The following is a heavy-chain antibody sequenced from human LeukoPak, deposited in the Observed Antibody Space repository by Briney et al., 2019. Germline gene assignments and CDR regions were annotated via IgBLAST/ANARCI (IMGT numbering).Heavy chain of an antibody. V-gene: IGHV4-34*01. D-gene: IGHD3-10*01. CDR3: ARPSSYGSEHYYMDV. CDR1: GGSFRGYY. J-gene: IGHJ6*03. CDR2: INHSGST. Sequence: PSETLSLTCAVYGGSFRGYYWSWIRQPPGKGLEWIGEINHSGSTNYNPSLKRRVTISVDTSKNQFSRKLSSVTAADTAVYYCARPSSYGSEHYYMDVWGKGTTVTISS.